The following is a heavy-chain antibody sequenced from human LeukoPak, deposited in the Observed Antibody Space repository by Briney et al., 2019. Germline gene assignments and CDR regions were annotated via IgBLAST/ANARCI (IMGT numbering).Heavy chain of an antibody. J-gene: IGHJ6*03. Sequence: PGGSMRLSCAASGFTFNRYGMHWVRQAPGKGLEWVAVIWYDGSNKYDAGSVKDRVTISRDNSKNTLYLQVNSLRAEDTAVYYCAESAVAMAGFWYYYMDVWGKGTTVTVSS. CDR1: GFTFNRYG. CDR3: AESAVAMAGFWYYYMDV. V-gene: IGHV3-33*06. D-gene: IGHD6-19*01. CDR2: IWYDGSNK.